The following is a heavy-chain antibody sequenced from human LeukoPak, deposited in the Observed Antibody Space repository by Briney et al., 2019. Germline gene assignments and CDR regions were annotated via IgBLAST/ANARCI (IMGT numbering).Heavy chain of an antibody. CDR2: ISSSGSAK. D-gene: IGHD6-13*01. Sequence: GGSLRLSWAASGFTFSIYEMNWDRHAPGKVLGWVSYISSSGSAKYYADSVRGRFTISADNAENSLYLQMNSLRTEDTAVYYCARGHIAYFDYWGQGTLVTVSS. J-gene: IGHJ4*02. V-gene: IGHV3-48*03. CDR3: ARGHIAYFDY. CDR1: GFTFSIYE.